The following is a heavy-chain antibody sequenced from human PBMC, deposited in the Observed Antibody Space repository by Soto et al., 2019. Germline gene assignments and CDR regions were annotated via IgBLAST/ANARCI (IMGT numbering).Heavy chain of an antibody. J-gene: IGHJ4*02. CDR2: ITPSLGTA. V-gene: IGHV1-69*13. CDR3: ARTPFTMIAWFDY. CDR1: GGTFCSYA. Sequence: SVKCYCKASGGTFCSYAISLVRQAPGQGLEWMEGITPSLGTATYAQQYKGRVTTTGDESTSTAYMERSSLRPEDTAVYYCARTPFTMIAWFDYWGQGTLVTVS. D-gene: IGHD3-22*01.